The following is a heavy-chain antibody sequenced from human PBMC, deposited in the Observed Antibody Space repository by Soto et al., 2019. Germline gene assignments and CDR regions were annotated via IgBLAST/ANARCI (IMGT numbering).Heavy chain of an antibody. V-gene: IGHV1-69*12. CDR1: GGTFSSYA. D-gene: IGHD3-3*01. CDR2: IIPIFGTA. J-gene: IGHJ4*02. Sequence: QVQLVQSGAEVKKPGSSVKVSCKASGGTFSSYAISWVRQAPGQGLEWMGGIIPIFGTANYAQKFQGRVTITADDSTSTAHMDLSSLRSEDTAVYYCARDFGRSYPSPLYYFDYWGQGTLVTVSS. CDR3: ARDFGRSYPSPLYYFDY.